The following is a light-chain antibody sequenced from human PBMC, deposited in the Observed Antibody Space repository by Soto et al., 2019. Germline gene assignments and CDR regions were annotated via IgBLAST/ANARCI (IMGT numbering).Light chain of an antibody. J-gene: IGLJ1*01. CDR1: NNDIGSDFNS. V-gene: IGLV2-14*01. CDR2: EVT. Sequence: QSWLAQPASVSVSPGQSITISGTGTNNDIGSDFNSVSWYQQHPGKAPKLMIYEVTNRPSGVSSRFSGSKSGNTASLTISGLQAEDEADYYCSSYTVDVAPYVFGTGAKVTVL. CDR3: SSYTVDVAPYV.